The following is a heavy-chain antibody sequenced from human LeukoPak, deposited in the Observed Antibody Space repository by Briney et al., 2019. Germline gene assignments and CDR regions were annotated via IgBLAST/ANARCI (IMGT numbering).Heavy chain of an antibody. J-gene: IGHJ4*02. D-gene: IGHD6-13*01. CDR1: GGSINSYY. V-gene: IGHV4-59*01. CDR3: ARVGYSSSWYFFDY. CDR2: IYYSGST. Sequence: SETLSLTCTVSGGSINSYYWSWIRQPPGKGQEWIGYIYYSGSTNYNPSLKSRVTISVDTSKNQFSLKLSSVTAADAAVYYCARVGYSSSWYFFDYCGQGTLVTVSS.